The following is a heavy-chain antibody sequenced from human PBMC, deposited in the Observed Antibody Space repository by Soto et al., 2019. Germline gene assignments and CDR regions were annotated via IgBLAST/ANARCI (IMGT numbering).Heavy chain of an antibody. J-gene: IGHJ6*03. CDR2: ISYDGSNK. CDR1: GFTFSSYA. D-gene: IGHD6-19*01. V-gene: IGHV3-30-3*01. CDR3: ARESSGWYSMDV. Sequence: GGSLRLSCAASGFTFSSYAMHWVRQAPGKGLEWVAVISYDGSNKYYADSVKGRFTISRDNSKNTLYLQMNSLRAEDTAVYYCARESSGWYSMDVWGQGTTVTVSS.